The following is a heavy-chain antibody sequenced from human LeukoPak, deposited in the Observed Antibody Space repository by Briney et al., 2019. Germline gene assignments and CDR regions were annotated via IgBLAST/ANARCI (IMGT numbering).Heavy chain of an antibody. CDR3: ARGPTISFMDV. CDR2: IYYSGST. J-gene: IGHJ6*03. D-gene: IGHD3-3*01. V-gene: IGHV4-61*01. Sequence: KPSQTLSLTCTVSGDSISSGFYYWGWLRQPPGKGLEWIGYIYYSGSTNYNPSLKSRVTISVDTSKNQFSLKLSSVTAADTAVYYCARGPTISFMDVWGKGTTVTVSS. CDR1: GDSISSGFYY.